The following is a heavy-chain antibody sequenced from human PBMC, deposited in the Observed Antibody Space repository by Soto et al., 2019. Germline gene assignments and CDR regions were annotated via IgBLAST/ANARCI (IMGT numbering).Heavy chain of an antibody. D-gene: IGHD1-26*01. CDR1: GFTFSSYW. J-gene: IGHJ4*02. CDR3: TRGRWELLGGDY. CDR2: ISSDGSKT. V-gene: IGHV3-74*01. Sequence: EVQLVESGGGLVQPGGSLRLSCAASGFTFSSYWMHWVRQAPGKGLVWVSRISSDGSKTTYADSVKGRFTISRDNAKNTLYLQRSSLRTEDTGVYYCTRGRWELLGGDYWGQGTLVTVSS.